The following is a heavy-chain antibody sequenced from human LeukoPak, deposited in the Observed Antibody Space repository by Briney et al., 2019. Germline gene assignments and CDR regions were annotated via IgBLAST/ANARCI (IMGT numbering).Heavy chain of an antibody. J-gene: IGHJ6*03. Sequence: PSETLSLTCTVSGGSISSYYWSWIRQPAGKGLEWIGRIYASGSTNYNPSLKSRVTMSVDTSKNQFSLKLSSVTAADTAVYYCARVSYDILTGQGTDYYYYYMDVWGKGTTVTISS. CDR1: GGSISSYY. CDR3: ARVSYDILTGQGTDYYYYYMDV. D-gene: IGHD3-9*01. CDR2: IYASGST. V-gene: IGHV4-4*07.